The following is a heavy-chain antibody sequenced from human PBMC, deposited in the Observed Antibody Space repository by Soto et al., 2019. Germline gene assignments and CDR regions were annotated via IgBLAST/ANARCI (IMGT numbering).Heavy chain of an antibody. J-gene: IGHJ6*02. CDR2: ISSSSSTI. CDR1: GFTFSSYS. Sequence: PWGSRRLSCSASGFTFSSYSMNWVRRAAGEGLEVVSYISSSSSTIYYADSVKGRFTISRDNAKNSLYLQMNSLRDEDTAVYYCAREARSSSSFTYHYYYGMDVWGQGPTVTVSS. D-gene: IGHD6-6*01. V-gene: IGHV3-48*02. CDR3: AREARSSSSFTYHYYYGMDV.